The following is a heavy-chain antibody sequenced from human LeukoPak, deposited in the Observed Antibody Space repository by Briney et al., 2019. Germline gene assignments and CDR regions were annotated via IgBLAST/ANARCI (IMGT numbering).Heavy chain of an antibody. V-gene: IGHV3-23*01. CDR2: ISANGANT. J-gene: IGHJ4*02. CDR1: GFTFDTYA. D-gene: IGHD4-23*01. Sequence: GGSLRLSCAVSGFTFDTYAMSWVRQAPGKRLELVSSISANGANTSYAPPVNRRFTISRDNSNRTLHLQLNSLGAEDTAVYYCWDFRGGYWGQGTLVTVSS. CDR3: WDFRGGY.